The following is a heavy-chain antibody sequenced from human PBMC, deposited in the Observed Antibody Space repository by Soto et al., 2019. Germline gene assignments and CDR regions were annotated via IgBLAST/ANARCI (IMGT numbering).Heavy chain of an antibody. CDR3: ARSYIVGAHPWAFDI. D-gene: IGHD1-26*01. CDR2: ISYDGSNK. V-gene: IGHV3-30-3*01. J-gene: IGHJ3*02. Sequence: GGSLRLSCAASGFTFSSYAMHWVRQAPGKGLEWVAVISYDGSNKYYADSVKGRFTISRDNSKNTLYLQMNSLRAEDTAVYYCARSYIVGAHPWAFDIWGQGTMVTVSS. CDR1: GFTFSSYA.